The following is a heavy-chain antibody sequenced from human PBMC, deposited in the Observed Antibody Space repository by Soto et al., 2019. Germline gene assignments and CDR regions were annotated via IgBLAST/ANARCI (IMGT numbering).Heavy chain of an antibody. D-gene: IGHD3-10*01. CDR3: ANPPGGHVIQH. J-gene: IGHJ1*01. CDR2: ISGSGGIT. V-gene: IGHV3-23*01. CDR1: GFTFSSNA. Sequence: EVQLLESGGGVVQPGGSLRLSCAASGFTFSSNAMSWVRQAPGKGLEWVSTISGSGGITYYADSVKGRFTISRYNSKNPLYLQMNSLRAKDTAVYYCANPPGGHVIQHWGQGTLVTVSS.